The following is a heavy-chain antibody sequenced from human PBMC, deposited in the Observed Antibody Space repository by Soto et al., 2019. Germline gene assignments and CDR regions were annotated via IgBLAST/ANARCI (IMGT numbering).Heavy chain of an antibody. CDR1: EFTFSRYD. CDR2: IGTRGDT. D-gene: IGHD3-10*01. V-gene: IGHV3-13*04. J-gene: IGHJ2*01. CDR3: ARDGTYGSGSGPDWYFVL. Sequence: PGGSLRLSCAASEFTFSRYDMHWVRQATGKGLEWVSAIGTRGDTYYADSVKGRFTISREDAKNSLYLQMNSLRAGDTAVYYCARDGTYGSGSGPDWYFVLWGRGTLVTVSS.